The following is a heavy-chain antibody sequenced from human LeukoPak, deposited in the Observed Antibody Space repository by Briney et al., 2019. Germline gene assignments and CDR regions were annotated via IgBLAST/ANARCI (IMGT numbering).Heavy chain of an antibody. J-gene: IGHJ6*02. CDR1: GGTFSSYA. D-gene: IGHD3-9*01. V-gene: IGHV1-69*10. Sequence: SVKVSCKSSGGTFSSYAISWVRQAPGQGLEWMGGIIPILGIANYAQKFQGRVTITADKSTSTAYMELSSLRSEDTAVYYCARRYYDILTGYYNPTLNYYGMDVWGQGTTVTVSS. CDR3: ARRYYDILTGYYNPTLNYYGMDV. CDR2: IIPILGIA.